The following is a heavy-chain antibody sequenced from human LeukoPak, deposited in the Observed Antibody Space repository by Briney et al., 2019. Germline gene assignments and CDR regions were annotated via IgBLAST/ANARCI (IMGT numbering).Heavy chain of an antibody. V-gene: IGHV4-39*01. CDR1: GGSISSSSYY. CDR3: ARHPYYYDSSGYYLLGYFDY. D-gene: IGHD3-22*01. J-gene: IGHJ4*02. CDR2: IYYSGST. Sequence: PSETLSLTCTVSGGSISSSSYYWGWIRQPPGTGLDWIGTIYYSGSTYYSPSLKSRVTISVDTSKNQFSLKLSSVTAADTALYYCARHPYYYDSSGYYLLGYFDYWGQGTLVTVSS.